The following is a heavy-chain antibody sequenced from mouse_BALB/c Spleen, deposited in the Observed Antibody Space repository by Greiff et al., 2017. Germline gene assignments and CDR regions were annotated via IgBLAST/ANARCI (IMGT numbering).Heavy chain of an antibody. CDR1: GFTFTDYY. CDR3: ARLNWRYLDY. D-gene: IGHD4-1*01. V-gene: IGHV7-3*02. J-gene: IGHJ2*01. CDR2: IRNKANGYTT. Sequence: EVQLVESGGGLVQPGGSLRLSCATSGFTFTDYYMSWVRQPPGKALEWLGFIRNKANGYTTEYSASVKGRFTISRDNSQSILYLQMNTLRAEDSATYYCARLNWRYLDYWGQGTTLTVSS.